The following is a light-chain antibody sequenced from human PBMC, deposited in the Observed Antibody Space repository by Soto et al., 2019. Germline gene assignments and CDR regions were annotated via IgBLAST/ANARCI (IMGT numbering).Light chain of an antibody. CDR2: AAS. V-gene: IGKV1-39*01. CDR3: QQSYAAPLT. Sequence: IQMTQSPSSLSASIGDRVTITCRARQSITTYLNWYVQKPGKPPKLLISAASTLQRGVPSRFSGRGFGTEFTLTISGLQREDCATYYCQQSYAAPLTFGGGTKVESK. CDR1: QSITTY. J-gene: IGKJ4*01.